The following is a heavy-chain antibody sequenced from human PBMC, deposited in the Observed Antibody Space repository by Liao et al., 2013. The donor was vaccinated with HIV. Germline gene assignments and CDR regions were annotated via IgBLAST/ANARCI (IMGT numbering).Heavy chain of an antibody. J-gene: IGHJ4*02. CDR2: VNHGGST. CDR3: ARGRVVPAAIRARYFDY. Sequence: QVQLQQWGAGLLKPSETLSLTCAVYGGSFSGYYWTWIRQPPREGAWSGLGKVNHGGSTIYTPSLRSRLIISADTSKNQFSLKLSSVTTADTALYFCARGRVVPAAIRARYFDYWGPGSLVTVSS. CDR1: GGSFSGYY. V-gene: IGHV4-34*02. D-gene: IGHD2-2*02.